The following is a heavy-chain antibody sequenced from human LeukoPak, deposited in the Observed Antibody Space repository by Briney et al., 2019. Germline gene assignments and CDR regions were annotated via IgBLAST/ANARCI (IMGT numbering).Heavy chain of an antibody. CDR2: ISYDGSNK. Sequence: GGSLRLSCAASGFTFSSYAMHWVRQAPGKGLEWVAVISYDGSNKYYADSVKGRFTISRDNSMNTLYLQMNSLRAEDTAVYYCAREFRKIQLSFDYWGQGTLVTVSS. CDR1: GFTFSSYA. V-gene: IGHV3-30-3*01. CDR3: AREFRKIQLSFDY. D-gene: IGHD5-18*01. J-gene: IGHJ4*02.